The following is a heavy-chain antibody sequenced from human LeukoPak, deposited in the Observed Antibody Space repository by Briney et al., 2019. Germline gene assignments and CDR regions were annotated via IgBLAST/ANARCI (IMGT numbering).Heavy chain of an antibody. CDR1: GYTFTGQF. CDR3: ARSGFSTGFYLDF. CDR2: IDPPSGVP. Sequence: GASVKLCCKASGYTFTGQFIHWLRQAPGEGLEWMGWIDPPSGVPHYAQKFQDTVTLTRDTSTGTAYMELHRLQSDDTAVYYCARSGFSTGFYLDFWGQGTLISVSS. D-gene: IGHD6-19*01. J-gene: IGHJ4*02. V-gene: IGHV1-2*02.